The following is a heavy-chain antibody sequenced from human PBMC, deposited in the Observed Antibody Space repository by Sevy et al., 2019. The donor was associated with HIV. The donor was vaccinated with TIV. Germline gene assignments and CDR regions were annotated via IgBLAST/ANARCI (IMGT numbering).Heavy chain of an antibody. V-gene: IGHV3-30*18. CDR3: AKVMSAAGYYFDY. CDR1: GFTFGSYG. J-gene: IGHJ4*02. Sequence: GGSLRLSCAASGFTFGSYGMHWVRQAPGKGLEWVAVISYDGSNKYYAVSVKGRFTISRDNSKKTLYLQMNSLRAEDTAVYYCAKVMSAAGYYFDYWGQGALVTVSS. D-gene: IGHD6-13*01. CDR2: ISYDGSNK.